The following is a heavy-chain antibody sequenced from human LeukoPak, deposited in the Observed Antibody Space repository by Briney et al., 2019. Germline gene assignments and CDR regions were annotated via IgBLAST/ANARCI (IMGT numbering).Heavy chain of an antibody. D-gene: IGHD3-10*01. J-gene: IGHJ6*03. CDR1: GGSISSSTYY. CDR2: IYTSGST. CDR3: ARDRFGELSVKSYYYYYMDV. V-gene: IGHV4-61*02. Sequence: PSETLSLTCTVSGGSISSSTYYWSWIRQPAGKGLEWIGRIYTSGSTNYNPSLKSRVTMSVDTSKNQFSLKLSSVTAADTAVYYCARDRFGELSVKSYYYYYMDVWGKGTTVTISS.